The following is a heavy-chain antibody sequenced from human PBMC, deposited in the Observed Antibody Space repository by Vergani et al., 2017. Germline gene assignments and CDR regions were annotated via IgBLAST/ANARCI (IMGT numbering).Heavy chain of an antibody. Sequence: QVQLVQSGAELKKPGASVSVSCKGSSHTFQTYGISWVRQAPGKGLEWMAWIRPYTGHTIYAQKFQDRVTMTADTSTNTAYMELRSLRSDDTAIYYCSRGGFYTSRNDFKFYGLGVWGQGTLVTVSS. CDR3: SRGGFYTSRNDFKFYGLGV. J-gene: IGHJ4*02. V-gene: IGHV1-18*01. D-gene: IGHD3-3*01. CDR1: SHTFQTYG. CDR2: IRPYTGHT.